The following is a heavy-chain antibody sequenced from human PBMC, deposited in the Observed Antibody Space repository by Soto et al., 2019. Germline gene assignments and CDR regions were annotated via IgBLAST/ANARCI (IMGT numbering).Heavy chain of an antibody. CDR1: GYTFTNYF. Sequence: QVQLEQSGAEVKKPGASVKVSCKTSGYTFTNYFMHWVRQAPGQGLEWMGIINPSGGSPGYALKFQGRVTMTRDTSTRRVYMELSSLRSEDTAVYYCARGNGSFSVYFDSWGQGTLVTVSS. V-gene: IGHV1-46*01. J-gene: IGHJ4*02. CDR3: ARGNGSFSVYFDS. D-gene: IGHD1-26*01. CDR2: INPSGGSP.